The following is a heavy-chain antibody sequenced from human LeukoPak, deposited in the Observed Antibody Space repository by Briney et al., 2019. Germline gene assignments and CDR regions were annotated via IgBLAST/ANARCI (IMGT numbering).Heavy chain of an antibody. Sequence: GGSLRLSCAASGFTFSSYSMNWVRQAPGKGLEWVSYISSSSSTIYYADSVKGRFTISRDNAKNSLYLQMNSLRAEDTAVYYCARVIPDIVVVPAAVPNFDYWGQGTLVTVSS. CDR1: GFTFSSYS. CDR3: ARVIPDIVVVPAAVPNFDY. J-gene: IGHJ4*02. D-gene: IGHD2-2*01. V-gene: IGHV3-48*01. CDR2: ISSSSSTI.